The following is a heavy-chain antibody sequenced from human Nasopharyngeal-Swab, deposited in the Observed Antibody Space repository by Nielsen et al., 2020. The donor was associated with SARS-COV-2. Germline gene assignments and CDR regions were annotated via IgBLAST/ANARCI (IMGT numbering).Heavy chain of an antibody. CDR3: ARGTTVTTFFDYYGMDV. V-gene: IGHV4-34*01. CDR2: INHSGTT. J-gene: IGHJ6*02. CDR1: GGSFIGYY. Sequence: SETLSPPCAAYGGSFIGYYWSWIRQPPGKGLEWIGEINHSGTTNYNPSLKSRVTISVDTSKNQFSLKLSSVTAADTAVYYCARGTTVTTFFDYYGMDVWGQGTTVTVSS. D-gene: IGHD4-17*01.